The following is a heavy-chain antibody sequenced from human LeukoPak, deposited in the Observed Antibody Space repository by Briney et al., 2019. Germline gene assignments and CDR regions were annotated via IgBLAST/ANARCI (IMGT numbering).Heavy chain of an antibody. CDR1: GGSISSYY. CDR3: ARTPNYYDSSGYPPPFDY. D-gene: IGHD3-22*01. CDR2: IYYSGST. Sequence: PSQTLSLTCTVSGGSISSYYWSWIRQPPGKGLEWIGYIYYSGSTNYNPSLKSRVTISVDTSKNQFSLKLSSVTAADTAVYYCARTPNYYDSSGYPPPFDYWGQGTLVTVSS. V-gene: IGHV4-59*01. J-gene: IGHJ4*02.